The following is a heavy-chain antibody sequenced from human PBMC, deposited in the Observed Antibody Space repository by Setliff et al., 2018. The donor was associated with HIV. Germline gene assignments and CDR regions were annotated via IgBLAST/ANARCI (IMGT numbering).Heavy chain of an antibody. CDR3: ARNVPGILPRWVGFDP. J-gene: IGHJ5*02. V-gene: IGHV1-2*02. Sequence: ASVKVSCKASGYTFTGYYMRWVRQAPGQGLEWMGWINPDSGGTNLAQKFLGRVTLTRDTSISTAYMELSRLRSDDTAVYYCARNVPGILPRWVGFDPWGQGTLVTSP. CDR1: GYTFTGYY. D-gene: IGHD1-20*01. CDR2: INPDSGGT.